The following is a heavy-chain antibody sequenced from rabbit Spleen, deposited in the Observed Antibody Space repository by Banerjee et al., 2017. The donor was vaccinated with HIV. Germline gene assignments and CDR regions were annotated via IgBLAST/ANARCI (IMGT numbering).Heavy chain of an antibody. J-gene: IGHJ6*01. V-gene: IGHV1S45*01. D-gene: IGHD1-1*01. Sequence: EQLEESGGGLVKSEGSLTLTCKASGVSFSGSSYMCWVRQAPGKGLEWIACIEAGSSGFTYFASWAKGRFTISKTSSTTVTLQMTSLTAADTATYFCARDTSSSFSSYGMDLWGPGTLVTVS. CDR1: GVSFSGSSY. CDR3: ARDTSSSFSSYGMDL. CDR2: IEAGSSGFT.